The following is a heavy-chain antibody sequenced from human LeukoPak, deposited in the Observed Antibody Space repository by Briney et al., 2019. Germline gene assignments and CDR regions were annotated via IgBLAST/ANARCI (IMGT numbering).Heavy chain of an antibody. D-gene: IGHD2-21*01. J-gene: IGHJ2*01. CDR1: GFTFSSYG. Sequence: TGGSLRLSCAVSGFTFSSYGMHWVRQAPGKGLEWVALISYDGSNQYYADSVKGRFTISRDNSKNTLYLQMNSLRAEDTAVYYCARVASATGFWYLDLWGRGTLVTVSS. V-gene: IGHV3-30*03. CDR3: ARVASATGFWYLDL. CDR2: ISYDGSNQ.